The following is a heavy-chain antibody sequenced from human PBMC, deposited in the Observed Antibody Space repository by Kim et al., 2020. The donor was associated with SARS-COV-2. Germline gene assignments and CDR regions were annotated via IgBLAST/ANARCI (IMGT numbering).Heavy chain of an antibody. Sequence: SETLSLTCTVSGGSISSYYWSWIRQPPGKGLEWIGYIYYSGSTNYNPSLKSRVTISVDTSKNQFSLKLSSVTAADTAVYYCARHTAKGMATIGIFDYWGQGTLVTVS. CDR3: ARHTAKGMATIGIFDY. J-gene: IGHJ4*02. V-gene: IGHV4-59*01. CDR2: IYYSGST. CDR1: GGSISSYY. D-gene: IGHD5-12*01.